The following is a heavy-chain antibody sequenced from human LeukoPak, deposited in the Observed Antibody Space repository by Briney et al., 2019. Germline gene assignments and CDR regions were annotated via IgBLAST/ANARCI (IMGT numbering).Heavy chain of an antibody. CDR3: AKASGYSFGHFDY. J-gene: IGHJ4*02. CDR1: GFTFDDYA. CDR2: IIWNGGRT. D-gene: IGHD5-18*01. Sequence: GGSLRLSCAASGFTFDDYAMHWVRQAPGKGLEWFSDIIWNGGRTGYADSVKGRFTISRDNAKNSLYLQMNNLRPEDTALYYCAKASGYSFGHFDYWGQGTLVTVSS. V-gene: IGHV3-9*01.